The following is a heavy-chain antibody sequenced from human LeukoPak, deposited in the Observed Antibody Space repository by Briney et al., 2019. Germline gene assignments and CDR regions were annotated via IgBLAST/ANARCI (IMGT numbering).Heavy chain of an antibody. CDR2: INHSGST. Sequence: SETLSLTCAVYGGSFSGYYWSWIRQPPGKGLEWIGEINHSGSTNYNPSLKSRVTISVDTSKNQFSLKLSSVTAADTAVYYRARKRRGYSYDVWGKGTTVTVSS. J-gene: IGHJ6*04. CDR1: GGSFSGYY. CDR3: ARKRRGYSYDV. V-gene: IGHV4-34*01. D-gene: IGHD5-18*01.